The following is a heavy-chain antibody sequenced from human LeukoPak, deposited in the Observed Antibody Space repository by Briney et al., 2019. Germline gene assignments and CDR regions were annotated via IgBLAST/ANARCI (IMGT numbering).Heavy chain of an antibody. V-gene: IGHV4-38-2*02. CDR3: ARDLRGSYIPYFDY. J-gene: IGHJ4*02. CDR1: GHSSSSAYY. Sequence: PSETLSLTCSVSGHSSSSAYYWGWIRQPPGKGLEWIGSIYHSGNTYYNPSLKSRVTISVDTSKNQFSLRLSSVTAADRAVYYCARDLRGSYIPYFDYWGQGVLVTVSS. CDR2: IYHSGNT. D-gene: IGHD1-26*01.